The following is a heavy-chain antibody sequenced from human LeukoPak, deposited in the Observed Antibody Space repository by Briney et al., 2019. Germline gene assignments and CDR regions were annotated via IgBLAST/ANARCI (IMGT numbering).Heavy chain of an antibody. CDR3: AGVYSSNSEFDY. Sequence: SETLSLTCTVSGGSISSYYWIWIRQPPGKGLEWIGYIYYSGYTNYHPSLKSRVTISLDTSKNQFSLNLSSVTAADTAVYYCAGVYSSNSEFDYWGQGTLVTVSS. V-gene: IGHV4-59*01. CDR1: GGSISSYY. J-gene: IGHJ4*02. D-gene: IGHD6-13*01. CDR2: IYYSGYT.